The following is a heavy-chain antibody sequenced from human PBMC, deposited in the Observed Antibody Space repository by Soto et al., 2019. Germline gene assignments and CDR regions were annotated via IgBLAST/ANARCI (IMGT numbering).Heavy chain of an antibody. CDR1: GFSVSSNY. J-gene: IGHJ6*02. Sequence: PGGSLRLSCEASGFSVSSNYMSWVRQAPGKGLEWVAVIYSSGTIYYADSVKGRFTISRENAKNSLYLQMNSLRAEDTAVYYCARDLHYYDSSGYYYPVTYGMDVWGQGTTVTVSS. V-gene: IGHV3-53*01. D-gene: IGHD3-22*01. CDR3: ARDLHYYDSSGYYYPVTYGMDV. CDR2: IYSSGTI.